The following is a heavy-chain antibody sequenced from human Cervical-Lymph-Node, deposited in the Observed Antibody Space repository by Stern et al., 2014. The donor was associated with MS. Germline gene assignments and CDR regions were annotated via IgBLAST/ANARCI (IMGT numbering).Heavy chain of an antibody. J-gene: IGHJ4*02. CDR1: GGSISSYY. Sequence: QVQLQESGPGLVKPSATLSLTCTVSGGSISSYYWSWIRQPPGKGLEWIGDIYHSGSTNYNPPLKSRVAISADTSKNQLSLKQRSVPAADTAVYYCARAGGIAAAVIFDYWGQGTLVTVSS. V-gene: IGHV4-59*01. CDR2: IYHSGST. D-gene: IGHD6-13*01. CDR3: ARAGGIAAAVIFDY.